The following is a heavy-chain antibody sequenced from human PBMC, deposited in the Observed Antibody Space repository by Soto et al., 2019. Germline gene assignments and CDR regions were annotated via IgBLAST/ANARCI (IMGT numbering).Heavy chain of an antibody. Sequence: EVQLVETGGGLIQPGGSLRLSCVASGLTVSSNYMNWVRQAPGKGLEWVSVLYSGGSTHYAGSVKGRFIISRDNAKKSLFLQMNSLRAEDTAVYYCAREGYNYDIDAFDIWGQGTMVTVSS. CDR1: GLTVSSNY. D-gene: IGHD5-18*01. J-gene: IGHJ3*02. CDR2: LYSGGST. CDR3: AREGYNYDIDAFDI. V-gene: IGHV3-53*02.